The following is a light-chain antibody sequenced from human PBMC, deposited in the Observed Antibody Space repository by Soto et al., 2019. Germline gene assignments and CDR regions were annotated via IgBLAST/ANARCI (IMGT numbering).Light chain of an antibody. J-gene: IGLJ2*01. V-gene: IGLV2-14*01. CDR3: SSYTTNSTLI. CDR1: SSDVGSYNY. Sequence: QSVLTQPASVSGSPGQSITISCTGTSSDVGSYNYVSWYQQHPGKVPKLMISDVINRPSGVSNRFSGSKSGNTASLTISGLQAEDEADYYCSSYTTNSTLIFGGGTKLTVL. CDR2: DVI.